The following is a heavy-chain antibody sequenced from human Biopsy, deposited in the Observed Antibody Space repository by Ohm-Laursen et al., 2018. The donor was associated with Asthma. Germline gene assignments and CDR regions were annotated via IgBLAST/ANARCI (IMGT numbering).Heavy chain of an antibody. V-gene: IGHV3-9*01. J-gene: IGHJ4*02. D-gene: IGHD3-22*01. CDR2: ISWHSATI. Sequence: SLRLSCTASGFKFDEYTLHWVRQAPGKGLEWVSGISWHSATIGYADSVEGRFTISRDNAKNSVFLHMDSLRPEDTAFYYCAKVRSDWVITESFDYWGQGVLVTVSS. CDR3: AKVRSDWVITESFDY. CDR1: GFKFDEYT.